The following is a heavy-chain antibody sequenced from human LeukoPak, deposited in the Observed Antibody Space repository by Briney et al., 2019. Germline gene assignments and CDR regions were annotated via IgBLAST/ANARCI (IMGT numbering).Heavy chain of an antibody. Sequence: PSKTLSLTCTVSGGSNSSYNFYWAWIRQSPGKGLEWIGSINYSGNTYFNPSLKSRITISVDTSKNQFSLRLKSMITADTAIYFCAIPPPRRSSGWYPFDSWGQGTLVTVSS. D-gene: IGHD6-19*01. CDR1: GGSNSSYNFY. CDR3: AIPPPRRSSGWYPFDS. CDR2: INYSGNT. J-gene: IGHJ4*02. V-gene: IGHV4-39*01.